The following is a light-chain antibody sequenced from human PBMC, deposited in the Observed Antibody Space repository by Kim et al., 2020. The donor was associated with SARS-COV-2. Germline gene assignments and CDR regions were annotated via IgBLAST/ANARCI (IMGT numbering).Light chain of an antibody. J-gene: IGLJ1*01. CDR3: AAWDDSLNGFV. CDR2: SNN. CDR1: SPSIGSNT. V-gene: IGLV1-44*01. Sequence: ELTQPPSASGTPGQRDTISCSGSSPSIGSNTVNWYQQLLGTAPKLLTYSNNHRPSGAPYRFSASRSGTSASLAIGGLQSEDEADYYCAAWDDSLNGFVSGTGTKVTVL.